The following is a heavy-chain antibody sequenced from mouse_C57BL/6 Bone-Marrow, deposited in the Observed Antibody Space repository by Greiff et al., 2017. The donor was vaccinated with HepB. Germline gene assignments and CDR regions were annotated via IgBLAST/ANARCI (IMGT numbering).Heavy chain of an antibody. V-gene: IGHV1-82*01. D-gene: IGHD2-4*01. CDR3: ARLAHYYYDVGYYYAMDY. Sequence: QVQLQQSGPELVKPGASVKISCKASGYAFSSSWMNWVKQRPGKGLEWIGRIYPGDGDTNYNGKFKGKAKLTADKSSSTAYMQLSSLTAEDSAVYFCARLAHYYYDVGYYYAMDYWGQGTSVTVSS. J-gene: IGHJ4*01. CDR1: GYAFSSSW. CDR2: IYPGDGDT.